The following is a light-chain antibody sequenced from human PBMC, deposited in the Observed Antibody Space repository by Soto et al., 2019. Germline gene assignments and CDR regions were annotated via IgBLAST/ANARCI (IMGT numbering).Light chain of an antibody. J-gene: IGKJ1*01. V-gene: IGKV1-5*03. CDR3: QHYNSYSEA. Sequence: DIQITQSPSSLSASVEDGVTITCRASQTISSWLAWYQQKPGKAPKLLIYKASTLKSGVPSRFSGSGSGTEFTLTISSLQPDDFATYYCQHYNSYSEAFGQGTRVDIK. CDR1: QTISSW. CDR2: KAS.